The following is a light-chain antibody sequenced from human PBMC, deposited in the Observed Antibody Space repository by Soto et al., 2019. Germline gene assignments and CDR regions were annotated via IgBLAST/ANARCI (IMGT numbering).Light chain of an antibody. CDR3: QQRGKWPLT. CDR2: DAS. Sequence: EIVLTQSPATLSLSPGERAALSCRASQSVGSYFAWYQQKPGQVPRLLIYDASNRATGIPARFSGSGSGTDFTLTISSLDPEDFAVYYCQQRGKWPLTFGGGTKVEIK. J-gene: IGKJ4*01. CDR1: QSVGSY. V-gene: IGKV3-11*01.